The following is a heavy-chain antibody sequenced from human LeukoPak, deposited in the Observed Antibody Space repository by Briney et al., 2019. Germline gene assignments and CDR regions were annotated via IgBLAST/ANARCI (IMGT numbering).Heavy chain of an antibody. CDR1: GLPFSGFC. CDR2: INEDGSDK. V-gene: IGHV3-7*01. J-gene: IGHJ4*02. D-gene: IGHD2-15*01. CDR3: ASGGHLDW. Sequence: PGGSLTLSCAASGLPFSGFCVSWLRQAPGKGREWVANINEDGSDKYFVDSVKCRFTTSRDNAKNSLYLQMNSLRDEDSAVYYCASGGHLDWWGQGTLVTVSS.